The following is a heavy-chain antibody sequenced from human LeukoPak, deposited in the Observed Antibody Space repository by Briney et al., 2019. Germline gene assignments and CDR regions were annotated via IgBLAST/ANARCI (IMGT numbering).Heavy chain of an antibody. Sequence: GGSLRLSCAASGSNFSSYAMSWVRQAPGKGLEWVSAISGSGIYTYYADSVKGRFTISRDNSKNTLYLQMNTLRAEDTAVYYCAKSRAVDVNWFDPWGQGTLVTVSS. CDR2: ISGSGIYT. J-gene: IGHJ5*02. CDR1: GSNFSSYA. CDR3: AKSRAVDVNWFDP. V-gene: IGHV3-23*01. D-gene: IGHD3-10*01.